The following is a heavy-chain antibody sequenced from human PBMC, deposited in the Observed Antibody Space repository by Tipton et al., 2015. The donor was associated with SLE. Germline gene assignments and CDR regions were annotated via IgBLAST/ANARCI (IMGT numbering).Heavy chain of an antibody. D-gene: IGHD1-26*01. CDR3: ARAPSGSHDFDY. J-gene: IGHJ4*02. Sequence: TLSLTCTVSGGSISSGGYYWSWVRQRPGTGLEWIGYIHYSGSTYYNPSLKSRVTISVDTSKNQFSLKLSSVTAADTAVYYCARAPSGSHDFDYWGQGTLVTVSS. CDR1: GGSISSGGYY. V-gene: IGHV4-31*03. CDR2: IHYSGST.